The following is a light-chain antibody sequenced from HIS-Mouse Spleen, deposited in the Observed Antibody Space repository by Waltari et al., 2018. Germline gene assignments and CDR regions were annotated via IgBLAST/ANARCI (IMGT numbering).Light chain of an antibody. CDR3: QVWDSSSDHYV. CDR1: NIGSKS. J-gene: IGLJ1*01. Sequence: SYVLTQPPSVSVAPGQTARITCGGNNIGSKSVHWYQQKPGQAPVLVGYDDSDRPSGFPERFSGSNPGNTATLTISRVEAGDEADYYCQVWDSSSDHYVFGTGTKVTVL. V-gene: IGLV3-21*02. CDR2: DDS.